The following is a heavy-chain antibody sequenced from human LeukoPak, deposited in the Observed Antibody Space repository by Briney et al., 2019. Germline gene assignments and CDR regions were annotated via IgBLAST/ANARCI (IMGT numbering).Heavy chain of an antibody. CDR3: AKALNGLVDY. V-gene: IGHV3-33*06. Sequence: GGSLRLSGAASGFTFSDYGMHWVRQAPGKGLEWVAVIWYDGSNKYYADSVKGRFTISRDNSKNTLYLQMNSLRAEDTAVYYCAKALNGLVDYWGQGTLVTVSS. D-gene: IGHD6-19*01. J-gene: IGHJ4*02. CDR1: GFTFSDYG. CDR2: IWYDGSNK.